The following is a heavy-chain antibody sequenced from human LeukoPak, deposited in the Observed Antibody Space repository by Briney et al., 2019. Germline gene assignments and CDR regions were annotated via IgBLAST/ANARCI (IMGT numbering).Heavy chain of an antibody. CDR2: ISGSGGST. CDR1: GFTFSSYA. V-gene: IGHV3-23*01. Sequence: GGSLRLSCAASGFTFSSYAMSWVRQAPGKGLEWVPAISGSGGSTYYADSVKGRFTISRDNSKNTLYLQMNSLRAEDTAVYYCAKGLGYCSGGSCYKGHYYYYGMDVWSQGTRSPSP. J-gene: IGHJ6*02. D-gene: IGHD2-15*01. CDR3: AKGLGYCSGGSCYKGHYYYYGMDV.